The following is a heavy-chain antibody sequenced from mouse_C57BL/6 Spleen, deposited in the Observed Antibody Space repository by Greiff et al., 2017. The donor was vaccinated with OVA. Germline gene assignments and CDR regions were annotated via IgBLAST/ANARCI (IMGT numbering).Heavy chain of an antibody. V-gene: IGHV1-55*01. J-gene: IGHJ4*01. D-gene: IGHD2-2*01. Sequence: QVQLQQPGAELVKPGASVKMSCKASGYTFTSYWITWVKQRPGQGLEWIGDIYPGSGSTNYNEKFKSKATLTVDTSSSTAYMQLSSLTSEDSAVYYCARRGLRRDYYAMDYWGQGTSVTVSS. CDR1: GYTFTSYW. CDR3: ARRGLRRDYYAMDY. CDR2: IYPGSGST.